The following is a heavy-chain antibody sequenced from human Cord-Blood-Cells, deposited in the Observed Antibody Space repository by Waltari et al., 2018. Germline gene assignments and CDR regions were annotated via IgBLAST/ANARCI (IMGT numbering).Heavy chain of an antibody. CDR3: ARFRYSSSWYFDY. V-gene: IGHV1-3*01. Sequence: QVQLVQSGAEVKKPGASVKVSCKASGYTFTSSAMHWIRQAPGQRLEWMGWINAGNGNTKYSQKFQGRVTITRDTSASTAYMELSSLRSEDTAVYYCARFRYSSSWYFDYWGQGTLVTVSS. CDR2: INAGNGNT. D-gene: IGHD6-13*01. J-gene: IGHJ4*02. CDR1: GYTFTSSA.